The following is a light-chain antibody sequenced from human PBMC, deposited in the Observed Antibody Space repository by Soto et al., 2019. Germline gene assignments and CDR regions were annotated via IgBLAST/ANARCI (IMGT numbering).Light chain of an antibody. CDR3: QQYSSSWT. Sequence: TQSPSTLSASVGDRVTITCRASQSVSNNYLAWYQQKPGQAPRLLIYGASNRATGIPDRFSGSGSGTDFTLTISRLEPEDFAVYYCQQYSSSWTFGQGTKVDIK. J-gene: IGKJ1*01. CDR2: GAS. CDR1: QSVSNNY. V-gene: IGKV3-20*01.